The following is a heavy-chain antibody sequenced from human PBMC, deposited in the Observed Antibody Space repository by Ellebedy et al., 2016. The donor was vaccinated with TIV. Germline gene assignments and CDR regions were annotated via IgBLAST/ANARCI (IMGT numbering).Heavy chain of an antibody. J-gene: IGHJ4*02. Sequence: PGGSLRLSCAASGFTFSSYAMSWVRQAPGKGLEWVSTISNTGSRTYYADSVEGRFIISRDNSKNTLYLQMNSLRAEDTAVYYCAKEEITMVRGVIGPDYWGQGTLVTVSS. CDR2: ISNTGSRT. CDR3: AKEEITMVRGVIGPDY. V-gene: IGHV3-23*01. CDR1: GFTFSSYA. D-gene: IGHD3-10*01.